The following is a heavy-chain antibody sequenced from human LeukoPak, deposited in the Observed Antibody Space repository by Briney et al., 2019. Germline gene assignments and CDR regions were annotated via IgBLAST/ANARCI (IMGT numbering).Heavy chain of an antibody. CDR1: GGSISSGGCY. CDR2: IYHSGST. CDR3: ARVPSESLDFDY. Sequence: PSQTLSLTCTVSGGSISSGGCYWSWIRQPPGKGLEWIGYIYHSGSTYYNPSLKSRVTISVDRSKNQFSLKLSSVTAADTAVYYCARVPSESLDFDYWGQGTLVTVSS. V-gene: IGHV4-30-2*01. J-gene: IGHJ4*02.